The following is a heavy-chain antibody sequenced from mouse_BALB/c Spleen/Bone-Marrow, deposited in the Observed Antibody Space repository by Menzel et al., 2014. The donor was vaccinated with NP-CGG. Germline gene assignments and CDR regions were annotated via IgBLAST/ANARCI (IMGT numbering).Heavy chain of an antibody. CDR1: GSTFTDYY. V-gene: IGHV7-3*02. J-gene: IGHJ3*01. D-gene: IGHD1-2*01. CDR3: ARDIGLRLRFAY. Sequence: EVQLVESGGGLVQPGGSLRLSCATSGSTFTDYYMSWVRQPPGKALEWLGFIRNKANGYTTEYSASVKGRFTISRDNSQSILYLQMNTLRAEDSATYYCARDIGLRLRFAYWGQGTLVTVSA. CDR2: IRNKANGYTT.